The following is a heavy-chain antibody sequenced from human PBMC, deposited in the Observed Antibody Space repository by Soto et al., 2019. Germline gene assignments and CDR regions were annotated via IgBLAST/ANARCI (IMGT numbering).Heavy chain of an antibody. CDR3: ARDGRDSHPSFDY. J-gene: IGHJ4*02. V-gene: IGHV4-31*03. Sequence: SETRSLTCTGSGGSISRSEYYVSRLRQHPGKCLEWIGYIYYSGSTYYNPSLKSRVTISVDTSKNQFSLKLSSVTAADTAVYYCARDGRDSHPSFDYWGQGTLVTVSS. CDR2: IYYSGST. CDR1: GGSISRSEYY.